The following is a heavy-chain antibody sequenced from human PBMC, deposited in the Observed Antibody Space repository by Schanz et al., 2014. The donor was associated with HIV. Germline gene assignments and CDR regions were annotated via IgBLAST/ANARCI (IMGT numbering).Heavy chain of an antibody. CDR1: GFTFSSYA. D-gene: IGHD5-12*01. Sequence: EVQLLESGGGLVQPGGSLRLSCAASGFTFSSYALNWVRQAPGKGLEWVSTISGSGGSTYYADSVKGRFTISRDNSKNTLYLQMSSLRAEDTAVYYCAKAKWLRDSSSFDYWGQGTLVTVSS. V-gene: IGHV3-23*01. CDR3: AKAKWLRDSSSFDY. J-gene: IGHJ4*02. CDR2: ISGSGGST.